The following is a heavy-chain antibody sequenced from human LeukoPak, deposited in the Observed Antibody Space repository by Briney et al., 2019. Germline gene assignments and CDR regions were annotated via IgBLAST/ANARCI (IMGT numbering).Heavy chain of an antibody. Sequence: GGSLRLSCAASGFTFSSYSMNWVRQAPGKGLEWVSYISSSSTIYYADSVKGRFTISRDNAKNSLYLQMNSLRAEDTAVYYCARESITIFGVVISFDYWGQGTLVTVSS. CDR3: ARESITIFGVVISFDY. V-gene: IGHV3-48*04. CDR2: ISSSSTI. J-gene: IGHJ4*02. D-gene: IGHD3-3*01. CDR1: GFTFSSYS.